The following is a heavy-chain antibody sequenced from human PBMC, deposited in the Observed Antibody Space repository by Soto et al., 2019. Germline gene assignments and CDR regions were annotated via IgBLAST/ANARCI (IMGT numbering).Heavy chain of an antibody. CDR1: GFTFSSCA. CDR2: ISGSGGST. J-gene: IGHJ4*02. Sequence: GGSLRLSCAASGFTFSSCAMSWVRQAPGKGLEWVSAISGSGGSTYYADSLKGRFTISRANSKNTLYLQMNSLGAEDTAVYSCSKSSANWKWESFFDYWGQGTLVTVSS. CDR3: SKSSANWKWESFFDY. V-gene: IGHV3-23*01. D-gene: IGHD1-1*01.